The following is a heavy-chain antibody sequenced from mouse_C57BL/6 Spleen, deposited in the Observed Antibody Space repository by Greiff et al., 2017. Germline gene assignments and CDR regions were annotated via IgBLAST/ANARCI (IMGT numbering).Heavy chain of an antibody. CDR2: IYPGDGDT. CDR1: GYAFSSSW. Sequence: VQLQQSGPELVKPGASVKISCKASGYAFSSSWMNWVKQRPGKGLEWIGRIYPGDGDTNYNGKFKGKATLTADKSSSTAYMQPSSLTSEDSAVYFCARGGYYGMDYWGQGTSVTVSS. CDR3: ARGGYYGMDY. D-gene: IGHD1-1*02. J-gene: IGHJ4*01. V-gene: IGHV1-82*01.